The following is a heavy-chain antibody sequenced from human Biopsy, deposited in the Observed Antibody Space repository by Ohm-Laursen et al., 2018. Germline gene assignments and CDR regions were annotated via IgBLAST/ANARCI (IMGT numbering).Heavy chain of an antibody. V-gene: IGHV4-59*12. CDR3: ASAGYNPDWNFDL. CDR1: GGSIISYY. J-gene: IGHJ2*01. CDR2: IYFTGRT. Sequence: SGTLSLTCTVSGGSIISYYWSWIRQPPGKALEWIGYIYFTGRTSYNPSLKSRVTMSVNTSKKQFSLRLSSVTAADTAVYYCASAGYNPDWNFDLWGRGTRVTVSS. D-gene: IGHD5-24*01.